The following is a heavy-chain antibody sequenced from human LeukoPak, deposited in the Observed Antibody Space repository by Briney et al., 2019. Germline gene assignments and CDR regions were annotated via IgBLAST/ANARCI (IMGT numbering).Heavy chain of an antibody. J-gene: IGHJ4*02. CDR3: ARSTRRYGSTDYFDY. D-gene: IGHD3-10*01. V-gene: IGHV4-39*01. CDR1: GGSISSNSYY. Sequence: SETLSLHCTVSGGSISSNSYYWGWIRQPPGKGLEWIAIISYSGNTYYNPSLKSRVTISLDTSNNQFSLKLSSVTAADTAVYYCARSTRRYGSTDYFDYWGQGTMVTVSS. CDR2: ISYSGNT.